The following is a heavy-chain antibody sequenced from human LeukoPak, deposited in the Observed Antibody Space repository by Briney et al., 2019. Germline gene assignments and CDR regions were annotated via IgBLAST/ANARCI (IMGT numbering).Heavy chain of an antibody. J-gene: IGHJ6*03. Sequence: SEALSLTCTVSGGSISSSSYYWGWIRQPPGKGLEWIGSIYYSGSTYYNPSLKSRVTISVDTSKNQFSLKLSSVTAADTAVYYCARETSQKGAHYMDVWGKGTTVTISS. V-gene: IGHV4-39*07. CDR2: IYYSGST. D-gene: IGHD3-16*01. CDR3: ARETSQKGAHYMDV. CDR1: GGSISSSSYY.